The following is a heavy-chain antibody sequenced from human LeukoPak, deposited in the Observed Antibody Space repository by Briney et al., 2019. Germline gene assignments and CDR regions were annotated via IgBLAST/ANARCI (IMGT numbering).Heavy chain of an antibody. Sequence: PSETLSLTCTVSGGSISSYYWSWIRQPPGKGLEWIGYIYYSGSTNYNPSFKSRVTISVDTSKNQFSLKLSSVTAADTAVYYCARLYSSSPWRSYYYYYMDVWGKGTTVTVSS. CDR3: ARLYSSSPWRSYYYYYMDV. CDR1: GGSISSYY. J-gene: IGHJ6*03. D-gene: IGHD6-6*01. CDR2: IYYSGST. V-gene: IGHV4-59*08.